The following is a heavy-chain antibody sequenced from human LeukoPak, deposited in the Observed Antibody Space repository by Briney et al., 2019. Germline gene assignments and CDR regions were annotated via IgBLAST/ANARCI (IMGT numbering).Heavy chain of an antibody. CDR1: GFTFSSYG. V-gene: IGHV3-30*02. Sequence: GGSLRLSCAASGFTFSSYGMHWVRQAPGKGLEWVAFIRYDGSNKYYADSVKGRFTISRDNSKNTLYLQMNSLRAEDTAVYYCAREGLTTEVPFDIWGQGTMVTVSS. D-gene: IGHD4-23*01. J-gene: IGHJ3*02. CDR2: IRYDGSNK. CDR3: AREGLTTEVPFDI.